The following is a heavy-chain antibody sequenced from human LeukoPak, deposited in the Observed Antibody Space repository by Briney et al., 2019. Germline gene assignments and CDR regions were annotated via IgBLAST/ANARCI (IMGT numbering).Heavy chain of an antibody. CDR3: ARDYSSGWHDALDI. V-gene: IGHV1-8*03. CDR2: MNPNSGNT. CDR1: GYTFTSYD. D-gene: IGHD6-19*01. J-gene: IGHJ3*02. Sequence: ASVKVSCKASGYTFTSYDINRVRQATGQGLEWMGWMNPNSGNTGYAQKFQGRVTITRNTSMSTAYMELSSLRSEDTAVYYCARDYSSGWHDALDIWGQGTMVTVSS.